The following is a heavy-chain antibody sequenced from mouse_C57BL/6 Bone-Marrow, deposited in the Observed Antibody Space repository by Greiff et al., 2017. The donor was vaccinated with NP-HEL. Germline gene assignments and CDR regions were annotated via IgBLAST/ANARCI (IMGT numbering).Heavy chain of an antibody. V-gene: IGHV1-80*01. J-gene: IGHJ2*01. D-gene: IGHD2-3*01. CDR2: IYPGDGDT. CDR1: GYAFSSYW. Sequence: VQRVESGAELVKPGASVKLSCKASGYAFSSYWMNWVKQRPGKGLEWIGQIYPGDGDTNYNGKFKGQATLTADKSTSTAYMQRSSLTSEDSAVYFCARYRGGWLLFDYWGQGTTVTVSS. CDR3: ARYRGGWLLFDY.